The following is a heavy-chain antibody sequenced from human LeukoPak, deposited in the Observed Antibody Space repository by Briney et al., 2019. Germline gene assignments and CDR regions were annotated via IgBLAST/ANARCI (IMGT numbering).Heavy chain of an antibody. CDR3: ARDLRAVAGSGAFYYYGMDV. CDR1: GGSISGYY. V-gene: IGHV4-59*01. Sequence: SETLSLTCTVSGGSISGYYWSWIRQPPGKGLEWIGYIYYSGSTNYNLSRKSRVTISVDTSKNQFSLKLSSVTAADTAVYYCARDLRAVAGSGAFYYYGMDVWGQGTTVTVSS. J-gene: IGHJ6*02. D-gene: IGHD6-19*01. CDR2: IYYSGST.